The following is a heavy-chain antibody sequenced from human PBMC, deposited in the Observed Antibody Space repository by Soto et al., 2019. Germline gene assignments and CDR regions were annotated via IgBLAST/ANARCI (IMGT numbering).Heavy chain of an antibody. CDR1: GYSFTSYW. J-gene: IGHJ6*02. D-gene: IGHD5-18*01. Sequence: GESLKISCKGSGYSFTSYWISWVRQMPGKGLEWMGRIDPSDSYTNYSPSFQGHVTISADKSISTAYLQWSSLKASDTAMYYCARHTAMVVYYYGMDVWGQGTTVTV. CDR2: IDPSDSYT. CDR3: ARHTAMVVYYYGMDV. V-gene: IGHV5-10-1*01.